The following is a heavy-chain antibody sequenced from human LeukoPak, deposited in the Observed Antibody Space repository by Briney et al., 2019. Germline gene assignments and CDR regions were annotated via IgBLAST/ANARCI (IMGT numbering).Heavy chain of an antibody. CDR1: GGSISRGGYY. Sequence: SETLSLTCTVSGGSISRGGYYWSWIRQHPGKGLEWIGSIYCSGSTNYNPSLQGRVTISLDTSRNQFSLKLSSVTAADTAVYYCASGDNDPLFDYWGQGTLVTVSS. V-gene: IGHV4-31*03. CDR2: IYCSGST. J-gene: IGHJ4*02. CDR3: ASGDNDPLFDY. D-gene: IGHD1-1*01.